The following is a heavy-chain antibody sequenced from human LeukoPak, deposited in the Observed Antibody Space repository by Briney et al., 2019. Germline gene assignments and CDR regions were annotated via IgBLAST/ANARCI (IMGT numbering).Heavy chain of an antibody. CDR3: ASSGTGGYFDY. D-gene: IGHD3/OR15-3a*01. CDR1: GGSISSYY. V-gene: IGHV4-59*01. Sequence: SETLSLTCTVSGGSISSYYWSCIRQPPGKGLEWIGYIYYSGSTNYNPSLKSRVTISVDTSKNQFSLKLSSVTAADTAVYYCASSGTGGYFDYWGQGTLVTVSS. CDR2: IYYSGST. J-gene: IGHJ4*02.